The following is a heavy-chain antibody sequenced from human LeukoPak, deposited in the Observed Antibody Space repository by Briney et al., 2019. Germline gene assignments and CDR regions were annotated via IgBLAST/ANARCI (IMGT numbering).Heavy chain of an antibody. CDR3: ARDYLIAAAVGNWFDP. D-gene: IGHD6-13*01. Sequence: SVKVSCKASGGTFSSYAISWVRQAPGQGLEWMGRIIPIFGTANYAQKFQGRVTITTDESTSTAYMELSSLRSEDTAVYYCARDYLIAAAVGNWFDPWGQGALVTVSS. CDR1: GGTFSSYA. V-gene: IGHV1-69*05. J-gene: IGHJ5*02. CDR2: IIPIFGTA.